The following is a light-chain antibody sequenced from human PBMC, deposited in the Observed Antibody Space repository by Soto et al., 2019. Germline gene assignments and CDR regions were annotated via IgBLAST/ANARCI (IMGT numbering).Light chain of an antibody. J-gene: IGLJ1*01. CDR1: SSDVGSYNL. CDR3: CSYAGTPYV. Sequence: QSALTQPASVSGSPGQSITISCTGTSSDVGSYNLVSWYQQHPGKAPKLMIYEVSKRPSGVPNRFSGSKSGNTASLTISGLQAEDEADYYCCSYAGTPYVFGTGTKVPV. CDR2: EVS. V-gene: IGLV2-23*02.